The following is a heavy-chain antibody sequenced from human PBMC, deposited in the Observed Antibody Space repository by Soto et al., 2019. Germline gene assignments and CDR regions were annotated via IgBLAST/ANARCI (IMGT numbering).Heavy chain of an antibody. CDR3: ARVGRSTDSSSWITPNYYYYGMDV. J-gene: IGHJ6*02. V-gene: IGHV1-2*04. CDR2: INPNSGGT. Sequence: ASVKVSFKASGYTFTGYYMHWLRQAPGQGLEWMGWINPNSGGTNYAQKFQGWVTMTRDTSISTAYMELSRLRSDDTAVYYCARVGRSTDSSSWITPNYYYYGMDVWGQGTAVTVSS. D-gene: IGHD6-13*01. CDR1: GYTFTGYY.